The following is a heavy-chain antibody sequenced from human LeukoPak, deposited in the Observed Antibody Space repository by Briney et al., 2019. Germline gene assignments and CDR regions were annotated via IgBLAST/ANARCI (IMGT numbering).Heavy chain of an antibody. CDR3: ARAKSRDYGIDY. CDR1: GSTFSNYF. J-gene: IGHJ4*02. D-gene: IGHD4-17*01. V-gene: IGHV1-46*01. Sequence: ALVKASCKTSGSTFSNYFLHWLRQAPRLGLEGLGIINASGGSTVYAQKFQGRVTMTRATSTSSVYMELSSLRSEDTAVYFCARAKSRDYGIDYWGQGTLVTVSS. CDR2: INASGGST.